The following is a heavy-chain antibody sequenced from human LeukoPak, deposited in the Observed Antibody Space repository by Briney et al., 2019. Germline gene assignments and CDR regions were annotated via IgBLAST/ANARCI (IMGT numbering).Heavy chain of an antibody. J-gene: IGHJ4*02. Sequence: PSETLSLTCAVSGYSISSGYYWGWIRQPPGKGLEWIGSIYHSGSTYYNPSLKSRVTISVDTSKNQFSLKLSSVTAADTAVYYCARGIRGAGSNYVFYFDYWGQGTLVTVSS. CDR2: IYHSGST. CDR1: GYSISSGYY. V-gene: IGHV4-38-2*01. CDR3: ARGIRGAGSNYVFYFDY. D-gene: IGHD4-11*01.